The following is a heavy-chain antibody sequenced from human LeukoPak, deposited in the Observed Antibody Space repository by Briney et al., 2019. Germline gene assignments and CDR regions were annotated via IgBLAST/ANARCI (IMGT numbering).Heavy chain of an antibody. Sequence: SQTLSLTCTVSGGSISSGGYYWSWIRQPPGKGLEWIGYIYHSGSTYYNPSLKSRVTISVDRSKNQFSLKLSSVTAADTAVYYCARASGVYWRAAAAPGTPGAFDIWGQGTMVTVSS. CDR1: GGSISSGGYY. CDR2: IYHSGST. D-gene: IGHD6-13*01. V-gene: IGHV4-30-2*01. J-gene: IGHJ3*02. CDR3: ARASGVYWRAAAAPGTPGAFDI.